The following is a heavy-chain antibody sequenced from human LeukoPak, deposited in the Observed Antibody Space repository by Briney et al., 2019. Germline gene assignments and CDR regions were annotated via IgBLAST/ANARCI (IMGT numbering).Heavy chain of an antibody. CDR2: ISSSGSTI. V-gene: IGHV3-11*04. CDR3: ARRGGHYDSSGYYYK. Sequence: KSGGSLRLSCAASGFIFSDYYMNWIRQAPGKGLEWVSYISSSGSTISYADSVKGRFTISRDNAKNSLYLQMNSLRVEDTAVYYCARRGGHYDSSGYYYKWGQGTLVTVSS. D-gene: IGHD3-22*01. CDR1: GFIFSDYY. J-gene: IGHJ4*02.